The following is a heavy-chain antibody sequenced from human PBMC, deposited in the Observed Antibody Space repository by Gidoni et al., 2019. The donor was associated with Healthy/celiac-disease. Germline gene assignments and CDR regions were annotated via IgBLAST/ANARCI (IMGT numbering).Heavy chain of an antibody. CDR3: AKESGAAMVKVDYYYYGMDV. D-gene: IGHD5-18*01. J-gene: IGHJ6*02. CDR2: ISWDGGST. V-gene: IGHV3-43D*04. CDR1: GFTFDDYA. Sequence: EVQLVESGGVVVQPGGSLRLSCAASGFTFDDYAMHWVRQAPGKGLEWVSLISWDGGSTYYADSVKGRFTISRDNSKNSLYLQMNRLRAEDTALYYCAKESGAAMVKVDYYYYGMDVWGQGTTVTVSS.